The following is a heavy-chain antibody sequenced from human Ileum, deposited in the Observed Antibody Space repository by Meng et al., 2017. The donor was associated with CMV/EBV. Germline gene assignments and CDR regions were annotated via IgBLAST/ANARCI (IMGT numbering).Heavy chain of an antibody. CDR3: AKAVGATAFWDY. Sequence: GGSLRLSCAVSGFTVSSNYMSWVRQAPGKGLEWVSVIYSGGSTYYADSVKGRFTISRDNSKNTLYLQMNCLRAEDTAVYYCAKAVGATAFWDYWGQGTLGTVSS. J-gene: IGHJ4*02. CDR1: GFTVSSNY. D-gene: IGHD1-26*01. V-gene: IGHV3-53*01. CDR2: IYSGGST.